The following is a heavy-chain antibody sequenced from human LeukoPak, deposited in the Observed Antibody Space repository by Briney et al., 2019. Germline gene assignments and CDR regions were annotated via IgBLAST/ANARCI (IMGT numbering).Heavy chain of an antibody. CDR1: GFTVSSNY. CDR3: ARDPVDDY. J-gene: IGHJ4*02. D-gene: IGHD4-23*01. V-gene: IGHV3-66*01. Sequence: GGSLRLSCAASGFTVSSNYMSWVRQAPGKGLEWVSVIYSGGSTYYADSVKGRFTISRDNSKNMLCLKMNSMRAEDTAVYYCARDPVDDYWGQGTLVTVSS. CDR2: IYSGGST.